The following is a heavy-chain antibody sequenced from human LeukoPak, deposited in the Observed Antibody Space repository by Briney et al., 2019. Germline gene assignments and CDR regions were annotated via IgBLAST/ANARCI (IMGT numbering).Heavy chain of an antibody. D-gene: IGHD3-22*01. CDR1: GGSISSYY. V-gene: IGHV4-4*07. CDR3: ARAPYYYDSSGYYYWGHYYYYGMDV. Sequence: SETLSLTCTVSGGSISSYYWSWIRQPAGKGLEWIGRIYTSGSTNYNPSLKSRVTMSIDTSKNQFSLKLSSVTAADTAVYYCARAPYYYDSSGYYYWGHYYYYGMDVWGQGTTVTVSS. J-gene: IGHJ6*02. CDR2: IYTSGST.